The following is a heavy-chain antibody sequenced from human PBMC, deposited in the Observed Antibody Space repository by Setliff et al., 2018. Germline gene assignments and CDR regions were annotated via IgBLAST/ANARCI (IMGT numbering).Heavy chain of an antibody. Sequence: PSETLSLTCSVSGASITSGGFYWTWIRQPAGKGLEWIGHISPSGGTTYNPSVKSRVTISLDTSKNHFSLKLDSVTAADTALYYCARHPTGFPNWFDVWGQGTLVTVSS. CDR3: ARHPTGFPNWFDV. D-gene: IGHD3-9*01. CDR1: GASITSGGFY. CDR2: ISPSGGT. V-gene: IGHV4-61*09. J-gene: IGHJ5*02.